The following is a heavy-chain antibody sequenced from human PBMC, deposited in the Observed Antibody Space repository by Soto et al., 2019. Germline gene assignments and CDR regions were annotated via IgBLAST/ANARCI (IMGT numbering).Heavy chain of an antibody. J-gene: IGHJ4*02. D-gene: IGHD3-3*01. V-gene: IGHV1-18*01. CDR1: GYTFTSYG. CDR3: ARDLPRKGQFLEWLANFDY. CDR2: ISAYNGNT. Sequence: ASVKVSCKASGYTFTSYGISWVRQAPGQGLEWMGWISAYNGNTNYAQKLQGRVTMTTDTSTSTAYMELRSLRSDDTAVYYCARDLPRKGQFLEWLANFDYWGQGTLVTVSS.